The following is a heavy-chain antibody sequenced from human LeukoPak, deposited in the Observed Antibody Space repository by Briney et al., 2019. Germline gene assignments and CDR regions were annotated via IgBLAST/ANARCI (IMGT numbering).Heavy chain of an antibody. J-gene: IGHJ6*02. CDR1: GGTFISYA. CDR3: AGAIVVVPAARPYYYYGMDV. V-gene: IGHV1-69*13. CDR2: IIPIFGTA. Sequence: ASVKVSCKASGGTFISYAISWVRQAPGQGLEWMGGIIPIFGTANYAQKFQGRVTITADESTSTAYMELSSLRSEDTAVYYCAGAIVVVPAARPYYYYGMDVWGQGTTVTVSS. D-gene: IGHD2-2*01.